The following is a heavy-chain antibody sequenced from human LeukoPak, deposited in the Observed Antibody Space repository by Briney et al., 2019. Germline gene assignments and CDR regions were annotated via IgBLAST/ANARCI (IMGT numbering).Heavy chain of an antibody. CDR2: IIPIFGTA. D-gene: IGHD1-26*01. J-gene: IGHJ4*02. CDR1: GGTLTSYA. CDR3: ARSPGGSYSIPYFDF. V-gene: IGHV1-69*13. Sequence: SVKVSCKASGGTLTSYAISWVRQAPGQGLEWMGGIIPIFGTANYAQKFQGRVTINADESTSTAYMELSSLRSEDTAVYYCARSPGGSYSIPYFDFWGQGTLVTVSS.